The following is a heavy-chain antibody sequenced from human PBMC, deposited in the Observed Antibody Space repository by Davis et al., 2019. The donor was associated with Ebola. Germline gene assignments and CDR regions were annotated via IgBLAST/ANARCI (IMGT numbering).Heavy chain of an antibody. J-gene: IGHJ4*02. D-gene: IGHD1-26*01. Sequence: GESLKISCAASGFTFSSYAMSWVRQAPGKGLEWVSAISGSGGSTYYADSVKGRFTISRDNSKNTLYLQMNSLRAEDTAVYYCAKEAWELLEGNYFDYWGQGTLVTVSS. CDR3: AKEAWELLEGNYFDY. CDR2: ISGSGGST. CDR1: GFTFSSYA. V-gene: IGHV3-23*01.